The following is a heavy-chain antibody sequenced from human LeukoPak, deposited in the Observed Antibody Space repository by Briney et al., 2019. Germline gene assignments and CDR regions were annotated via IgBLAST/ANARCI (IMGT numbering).Heavy chain of an antibody. CDR3: ATLKNHGLQH. V-gene: IGHV1-69*05. D-gene: IGHD1-14*01. J-gene: IGHJ1*01. CDR2: IIPIFGTA. CDR1: GGTFSSYA. Sequence: ASVKVSCKASGGTFSSYAISWVRQAPGQGLEWMGGIIPIFGTANYAQKFQGRVTITTDESTSTAYMELSSLRSEDTAVYYCATLKNHGLQHWGQGTLVTVSS.